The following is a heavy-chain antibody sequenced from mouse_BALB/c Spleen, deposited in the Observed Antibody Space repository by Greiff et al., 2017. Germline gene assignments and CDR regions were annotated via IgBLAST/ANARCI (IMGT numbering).Heavy chain of an antibody. D-gene: IGHD1-1*01. V-gene: IGHV1-69*02. J-gene: IGHJ4*01. Sequence: QVHVKQPGAELVKPGASVKLSCKASGYTFTSYWMHWVKQRPGQGLEWIGEIDPSDSYTNYNQKFKGKATLTVDKSSSTAYMQLSSLTSEDSAVYYCARDYYGSSYAMDYWGQGTSVTVSS. CDR1: GYTFTSYW. CDR3: ARDYYGSSYAMDY. CDR2: IDPSDSYT.